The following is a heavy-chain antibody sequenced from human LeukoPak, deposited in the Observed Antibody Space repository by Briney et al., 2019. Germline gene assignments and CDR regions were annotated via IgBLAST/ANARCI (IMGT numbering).Heavy chain of an antibody. CDR2: TYYRSKWYN. Sequence: SQTLSLTCAISGDSVSSNIAAWNWIRQSPSRGLEWLGRTYYRSKWYNDYAVSVKSRITINPDTSKNQLSLHLNSVTPEDTAVYYCAREGEVGTTWSWFDPWGQGTLVTVSS. CDR3: AREGEVGTTWSWFDP. J-gene: IGHJ5*02. V-gene: IGHV6-1*01. D-gene: IGHD1-7*01. CDR1: GDSVSSNIAA.